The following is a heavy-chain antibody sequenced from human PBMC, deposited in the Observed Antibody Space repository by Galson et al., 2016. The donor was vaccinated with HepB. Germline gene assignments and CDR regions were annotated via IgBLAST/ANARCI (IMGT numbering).Heavy chain of an antibody. CDR2: IRSKANSYAT. Sequence: SLRLSCAASGFTFSGSAMHWVRQASGKGLEWVGRIRSKANSYATAYAASVKGRFTISRDDSKNTAYLQMNSLKTEDTAVYYCTSPAFFDSSVYYWFQHWGQGTLVTVSS. J-gene: IGHJ1*01. CDR3: TSPAFFDSSVYYWFQH. V-gene: IGHV3-73*01. D-gene: IGHD3-22*01. CDR1: GFTFSGSA.